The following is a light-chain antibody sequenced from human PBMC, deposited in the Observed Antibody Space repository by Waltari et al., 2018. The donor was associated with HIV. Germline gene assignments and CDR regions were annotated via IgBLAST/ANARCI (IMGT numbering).Light chain of an antibody. CDR1: QSVSSN. V-gene: IGKV3-15*01. CDR3: QQYNNWPLT. CDR2: GAS. Sequence: EIVMTQSPATVSVSPGERAILACRASQSVSSNLAWYQQKPGQAPRLLIYGASTRATGIPARFSGSGSGTEFTLTISSLQSEDFAVYDCQQYNNWPLTFGGGTKVEIK. J-gene: IGKJ4*01.